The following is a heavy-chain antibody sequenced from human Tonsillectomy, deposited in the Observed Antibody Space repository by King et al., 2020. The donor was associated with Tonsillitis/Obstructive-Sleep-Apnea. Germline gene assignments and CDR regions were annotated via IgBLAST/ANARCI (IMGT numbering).Heavy chain of an antibody. J-gene: IGHJ4*02. V-gene: IGHV4-34*01. CDR3: ARGGNCSGGSCYASEFDY. CDR2: INHSGST. D-gene: IGHD2-15*01. Sequence: VQLQLWGAGLLKPSETLSLTCAVYGGSFSGYSWNWIRQPPGKGLEWIGEINHSGSTNYNPSLKSRVTISVDTSKNHFSLKLSSVTAADTAVYYCARGGNCSGGSCYASEFDYWGQGTLVTVSS. CDR1: GGSFSGYS.